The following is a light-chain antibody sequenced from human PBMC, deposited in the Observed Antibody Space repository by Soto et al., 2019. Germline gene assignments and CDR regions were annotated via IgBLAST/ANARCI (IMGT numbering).Light chain of an antibody. CDR1: QSVSSSY. CDR2: DAS. Sequence: EIVLTQSPGTLSLSPGERATLSCRASQSVSSSYLAWYHQKRGQAPRLLIHDASSRATAIPDRLSGSGSGTDFTLTISRLEPEDFALYYCQQYDGSPRTFGQGTKVEVK. V-gene: IGKV3-20*01. CDR3: QQYDGSPRT. J-gene: IGKJ1*01.